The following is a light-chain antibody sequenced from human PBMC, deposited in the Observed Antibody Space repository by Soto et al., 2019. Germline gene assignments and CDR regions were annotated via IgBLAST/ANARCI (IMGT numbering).Light chain of an antibody. CDR2: AAS. V-gene: IGKV1-6*01. CDR1: EAIRSA. J-gene: IGKJ1*01. Sequence: IQMTQSPSSLSASVGDRVTITCRASEAIRSALGWYQQKPGKVPKLLIYAASILQSGVPSRFSGSGSGTDFTLTISSLQPEDFATYYCLLDFRYFWAFGQGTKVDIK. CDR3: LLDFRYFWA.